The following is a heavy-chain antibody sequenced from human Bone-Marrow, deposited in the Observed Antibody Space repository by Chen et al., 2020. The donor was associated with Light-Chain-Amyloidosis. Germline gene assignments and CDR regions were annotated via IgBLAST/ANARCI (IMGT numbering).Heavy chain of an antibody. Sequence: EVPLVESGGGLVKPGGSLRLSCAASGFTFSTYAMHWVRQAPGKGLEYVSAITDNGGTTYYANSVKGRFTISRDNSKNTLYLQMGSLRVEDMAVYYCARDTLGTDWYFDLWGRGTLVTVSS. J-gene: IGHJ2*01. CDR3: ARDTLGTDWYFDL. CDR1: GFTFSTYA. V-gene: IGHV3-64*01. D-gene: IGHD1-26*01. CDR2: ITDNGGTT.